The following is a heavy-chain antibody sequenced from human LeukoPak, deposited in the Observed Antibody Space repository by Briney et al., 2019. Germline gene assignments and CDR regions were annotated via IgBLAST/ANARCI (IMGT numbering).Heavy chain of an antibody. CDR2: ISGVYDSI. CDR3: ARGGAHGMDV. V-gene: IGHV3-48*03. Sequence: GGSLRLSCAASGFTFSSHEMNWVRQAPGKGLEWVSYISGVYDSIYYVDSVKGRFTISRDNAKNSVFLQMNSLRVEDTAVYYCARGGAHGMDVWGRGTTVTVSS. CDR1: GFTFSSHE. J-gene: IGHJ6*02. D-gene: IGHD1-26*01.